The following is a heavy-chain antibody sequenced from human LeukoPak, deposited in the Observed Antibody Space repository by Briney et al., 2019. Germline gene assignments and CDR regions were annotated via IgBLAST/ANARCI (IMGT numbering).Heavy chain of an antibody. CDR2: ISATGDFT. CDR3: ARGGRYDILTGYHNFDY. V-gene: IGHV3-23*01. J-gene: IGHJ4*02. D-gene: IGHD3-9*01. Sequence: GGSLRLSCAASGFTFSSYAMTWVRQAPGKGLEWVSSISATGDFTHYADSVKGRFTISRENAKNSLYLQMNSLRAGDTAVYYCARGGRYDILTGYHNFDYWGQGTLVTVSS. CDR1: GFTFSSYA.